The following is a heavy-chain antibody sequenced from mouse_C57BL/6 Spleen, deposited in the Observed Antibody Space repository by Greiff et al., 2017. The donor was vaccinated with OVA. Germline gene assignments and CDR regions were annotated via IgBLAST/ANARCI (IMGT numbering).Heavy chain of an antibody. Sequence: EVQGVESGGGLVQPGASLRLSCAASGFTFTDYYMSWVRQPPGKAPEWLALIRNKANGYTTEYTASVKGRFTISRDNSQNILYLQMNTLRAEDSATYYCVKARAYYSKGDYAMDYWGQGTSVTVSS. V-gene: IGHV7-4*01. J-gene: IGHJ4*01. CDR2: IRNKANGYTT. CDR3: VKARAYYSKGDYAMDY. CDR1: GFTFTDYY. D-gene: IGHD2-5*01.